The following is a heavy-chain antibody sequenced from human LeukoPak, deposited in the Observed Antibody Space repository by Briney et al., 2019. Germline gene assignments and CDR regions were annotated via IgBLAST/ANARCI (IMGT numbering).Heavy chain of an antibody. J-gene: IGHJ4*02. V-gene: IGHV3-49*04. CDR3: TSGLYYDSWSDLFDY. CDR1: GFTFGDYA. D-gene: IGHD3-3*01. CDR2: IRRKANGGAT. Sequence: GGSLRLSCTASGFTFGDYAMSWVRQAPGKGPEWVGFIRRKANGGATEYAASVKGRFTISRDDSKSIAYLQMNSLKTEDTAVYYCTSGLYYDSWSDLFDYWGQGTLVTVSS.